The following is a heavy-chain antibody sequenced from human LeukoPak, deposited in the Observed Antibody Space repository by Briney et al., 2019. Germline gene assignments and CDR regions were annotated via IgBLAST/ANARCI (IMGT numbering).Heavy chain of an antibody. Sequence: SVKVSCKASGGTFSSYGISWVRQAPGQGLEWMGGIIPIFVTSNFAQKFQGRVTITADESTSTVYMELSSLRSEDTAVYYCARDQLAARASNWFDPWGQGTLVTVSS. J-gene: IGHJ5*02. CDR1: GGTFSSYG. CDR3: ARDQLAARASNWFDP. CDR2: IIPIFVTS. D-gene: IGHD6-6*01. V-gene: IGHV1-69*13.